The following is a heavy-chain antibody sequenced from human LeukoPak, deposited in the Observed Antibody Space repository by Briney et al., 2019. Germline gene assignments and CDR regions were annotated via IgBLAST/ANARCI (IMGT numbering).Heavy chain of an antibody. CDR3: AKDRVVVPAAIHY. D-gene: IGHD2-2*02. V-gene: IGHV3-23*01. Sequence: GGSLRLSCAASGFTFNSYAMSWVRQAPWERLQWVSGISGSGGSTYYADSVKGRFTTSRDNSKNTLYLQMNSLRAEDTAVYYCAKDRVVVPAAIHYWGQGTLVTVSS. CDR2: ISGSGGST. CDR1: GFTFNSYA. J-gene: IGHJ4*02.